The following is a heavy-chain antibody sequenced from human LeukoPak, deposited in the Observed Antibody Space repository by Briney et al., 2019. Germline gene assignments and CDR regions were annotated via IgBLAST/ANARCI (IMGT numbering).Heavy chain of an antibody. CDR3: AREKVASGYAYYYYYYMDV. CDR1: GFTFSDYY. J-gene: IGHJ6*03. V-gene: IGHV3-11*01. D-gene: IGHD5-12*01. Sequence: GGSLRLSCAASGFTFSDYYMSWIRQAPGKGLEWVSYINSSGSTIYYADYVKGRFTISRDNAKNSLYLQMNSLRAEDTAVYYCAREKVASGYAYYYYYYMDVWGKGTTVTVSS. CDR2: INSSGSTI.